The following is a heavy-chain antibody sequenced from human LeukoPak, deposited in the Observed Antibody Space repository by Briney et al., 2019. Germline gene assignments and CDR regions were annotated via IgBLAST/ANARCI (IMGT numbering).Heavy chain of an antibody. J-gene: IGHJ4*02. CDR1: GGTFSSYA. D-gene: IGHD3-3*01. V-gene: IGHV1-69*13. CDR3: AIVLPPIFGMVILD. Sequence: SVKVSCKASGGTFSSYAISWVRQAPGQGLEWMGGIIPIFGTANYAQKFQGRVTITADESTSTAYMDLRSLTSDDTAVYYCAIVLPPIFGMVILDWGQGTLVTVSS. CDR2: IIPIFGTA.